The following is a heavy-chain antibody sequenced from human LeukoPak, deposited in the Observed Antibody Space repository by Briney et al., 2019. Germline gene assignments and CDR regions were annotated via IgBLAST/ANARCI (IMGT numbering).Heavy chain of an antibody. J-gene: IGHJ5*02. CDR3: ARDEKYYDILTGYTYNWFDP. CDR2: IYYSGST. Sequence: SETLSLTCTVSGGSISSYYWSWIRQPPGKGLEWTGYIYYSGSTNSNPSLRSRVTISVDTSKNQFSLKLSSVTAADTAVYYCARDEKYYDILTGYTYNWFDPWGQGTLVTVSS. CDR1: GGSISSYY. V-gene: IGHV4-59*01. D-gene: IGHD3-9*01.